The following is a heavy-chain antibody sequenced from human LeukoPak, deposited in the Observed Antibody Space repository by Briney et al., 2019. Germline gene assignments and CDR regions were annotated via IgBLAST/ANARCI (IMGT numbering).Heavy chain of an antibody. Sequence: SETLSLTCTVSGGSISTSSYNWGWVRQPPGKGLEWIGNIDYSGITYYNPSLKSRLTISLDTSKNQFSLKLSSVTAADTAVYYCARFYSAAYNYFDPWGQGTLVTVSS. CDR1: GGSISTSSYN. J-gene: IGHJ5*02. CDR2: IDYSGIT. CDR3: ARFYSAAYNYFDP. V-gene: IGHV4-39*07. D-gene: IGHD4-11*01.